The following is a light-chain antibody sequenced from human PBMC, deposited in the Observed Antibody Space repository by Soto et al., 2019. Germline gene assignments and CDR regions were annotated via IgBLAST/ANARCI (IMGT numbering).Light chain of an antibody. J-gene: IGKJ3*01. CDR1: QRIGRL. Sequence: DIQMTQSPSSLSASVGDTVTITCRASQRIGRLLSWYQQQPGKAPKLLIYDGFTLQGGVPSRFSGSGSGTDVTLTIGSLQPEDFTTYYCQQTDRPTFTFGPGTKVDVK. V-gene: IGKV1-39*01. CDR2: DGF. CDR3: QQTDRPTFT.